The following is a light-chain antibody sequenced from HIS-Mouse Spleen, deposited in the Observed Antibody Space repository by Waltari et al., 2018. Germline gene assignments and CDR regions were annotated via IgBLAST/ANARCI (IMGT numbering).Light chain of an antibody. CDR2: KGS. V-gene: IGKV1-5*03. CDR1: QSISSW. Sequence: DIQMTQSPSTLSASVGDRVTITCRASQSISSWLAWYQPKPGKAPKLRIYKGSSLESGVPSRCSGSGSGTEFTLTISSLQPDDFATYYCQQYNSYSRTVGQGTKLEIK. J-gene: IGKJ2*01. CDR3: QQYNSYSRT.